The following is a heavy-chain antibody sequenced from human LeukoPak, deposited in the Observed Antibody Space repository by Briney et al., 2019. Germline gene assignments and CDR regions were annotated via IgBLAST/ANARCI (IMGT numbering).Heavy chain of an antibody. Sequence: WGSLRLSCAASGFTFSSSAMSWVRQAPGKGLEWVSAISNNGGYTYYADSVKGRFTISRDNSKNTLYLQMNSLRAEDTAVYYCARSPAIAAAGLFDYWGQGTLVTVSS. V-gene: IGHV3-23*01. D-gene: IGHD6-13*01. J-gene: IGHJ4*02. CDR3: ARSPAIAAAGLFDY. CDR2: ISNNGGYT. CDR1: GFTFSSSA.